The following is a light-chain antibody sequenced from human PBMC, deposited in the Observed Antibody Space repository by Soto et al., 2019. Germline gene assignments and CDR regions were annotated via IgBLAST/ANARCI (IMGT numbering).Light chain of an antibody. CDR3: SSYTTSSTRV. CDR1: SRDVGGYKF. CDR2: EVS. V-gene: IGLV2-14*01. Sequence: QSALTQPASVSGSPGQSITISCTGTSRDVGGYKFVSWYQQHPGTAPKLMIYEVSNRPSGVSNRFSGSKSGNTASLTISGLQAEDEADYYCSSYTTSSTRVFGGGTKLTVL. J-gene: IGLJ3*02.